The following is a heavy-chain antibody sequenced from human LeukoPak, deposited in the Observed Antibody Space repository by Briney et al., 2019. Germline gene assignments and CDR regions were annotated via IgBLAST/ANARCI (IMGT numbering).Heavy chain of an antibody. D-gene: IGHD4-17*01. CDR1: GDSFSSHY. CDR3: ARDLVTVTKGFDI. CDR2: ISYIGTT. J-gene: IGHJ3*02. V-gene: IGHV4-59*11. Sequence: SETLSLTCAVSGDSFSSHYWTWIRQPPGRGLEWIGYISYIGTTNYNPSLKNRVTISIDTSKNQFSLKLSSVTTADTAVYYCARDLVTVTKGFDIWGLGTMVSVSS.